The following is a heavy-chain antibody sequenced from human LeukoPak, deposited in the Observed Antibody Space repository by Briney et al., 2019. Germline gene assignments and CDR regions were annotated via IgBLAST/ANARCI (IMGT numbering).Heavy chain of an antibody. CDR3: ARDPPFGSGPGFDF. Sequence: GGSLRLSCAASGFTFSSYEMNWVRQAPGKGLEWVSYISSSGSTIYYADSVKGRFSISRDNAKNSLFLQMNSLRVEDTALYYCARDPPFGSGPGFDFWGQGTLVTVSS. D-gene: IGHD6-25*01. CDR2: ISSSGSTI. V-gene: IGHV3-48*03. J-gene: IGHJ4*02. CDR1: GFTFSSYE.